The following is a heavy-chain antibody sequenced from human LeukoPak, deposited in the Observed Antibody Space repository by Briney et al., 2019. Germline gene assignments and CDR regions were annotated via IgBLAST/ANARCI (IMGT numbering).Heavy chain of an antibody. CDR2: ISAYNGNT. Sequence: ASVKVSCKASDYTFTSYGISWVRQAPGQGLEWMGWISAYNGNTNYAQKLQGRVTMTTDTSTSTAYMELRSLRSDDTAVYYCARVSSGWPPWSYYYMDVWGKGTTVTVSS. J-gene: IGHJ6*03. D-gene: IGHD6-19*01. CDR1: DYTFTSYG. CDR3: ARVSSGWPPWSYYYMDV. V-gene: IGHV1-18*01.